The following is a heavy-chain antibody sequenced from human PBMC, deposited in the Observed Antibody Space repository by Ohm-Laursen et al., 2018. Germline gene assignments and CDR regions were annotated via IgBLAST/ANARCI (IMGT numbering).Heavy chain of an antibody. Sequence: GSLRLSCTASVFTFSSYAMSWVRQAPGKGLEWVSFISVTGGTTYYRDSVKGRFTISRDNSKDSLYLQMNTLRVDDTAVYYCATFYNHAGSGWGRSCDHWGQGTLVTVSA. V-gene: IGHV3-23*01. J-gene: IGHJ4*02. CDR3: ATFYNHAGSGWGRSCDH. CDR2: ISVTGGTT. D-gene: IGHD3-22*01. CDR1: VFTFSSYA.